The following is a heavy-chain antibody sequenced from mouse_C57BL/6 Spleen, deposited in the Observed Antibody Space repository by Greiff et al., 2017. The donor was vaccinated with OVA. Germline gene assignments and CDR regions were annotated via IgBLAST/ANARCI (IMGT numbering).Heavy chain of an antibody. Sequence: VQLQQPGAELVMPGASVKLSCKASGYTFTSYWMHWVKQRPGQGLEWIGEIDPSDSYTNYNQKFKGKSTLTVDKSSSTAYMQLSSLTSEDSAVYYCARSIPGYDNYVDYWGQGTTLTVSS. D-gene: IGHD2-2*01. CDR2: IDPSDSYT. CDR3: ARSIPGYDNYVDY. CDR1: GYTFTSYW. J-gene: IGHJ2*01. V-gene: IGHV1-69*01.